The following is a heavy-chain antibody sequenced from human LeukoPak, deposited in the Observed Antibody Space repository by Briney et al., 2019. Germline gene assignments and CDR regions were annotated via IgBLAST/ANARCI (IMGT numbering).Heavy chain of an antibody. D-gene: IGHD2-15*01. CDR3: ARHAVSYVVTVTAFDY. J-gene: IGHJ4*02. V-gene: IGHV4-39*01. CDR2: ISSSGSI. Sequence: PSETLSLTCTVSGSSISTSNYYWGWIRQPPGEGLEWIGSISSSGSIYYNPSLKSRVTMSADTSKNQFSLRLSSMTAADTSVYYCARHAVSYVVTVTAFDYWGQGTLVTVSS. CDR1: GSSISTSNYY.